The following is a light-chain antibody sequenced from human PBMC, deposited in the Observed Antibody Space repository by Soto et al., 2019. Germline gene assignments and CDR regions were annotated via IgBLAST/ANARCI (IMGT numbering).Light chain of an antibody. Sequence: DIVLTQSPGTLSLSPGERATLSYRASESVTNNFLAWYQRKPGQAPRLLIYGASYRATGIPDRFSGSGSGTDFTLTISRLEPEDFAVYYCQQYGSSPPGAFGQGTKVDIQ. CDR3: QQYGSSPPGA. CDR1: ESVTNNF. CDR2: GAS. V-gene: IGKV3-20*01. J-gene: IGKJ1*01.